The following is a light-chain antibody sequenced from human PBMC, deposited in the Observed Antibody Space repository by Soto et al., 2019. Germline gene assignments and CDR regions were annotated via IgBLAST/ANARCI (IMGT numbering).Light chain of an antibody. Sequence: QSALTQPASVSGSPGQSITISFAGTMRDVGAYNLVSWYQQHPGRAPQLIIYEVRNRPSGISFRFSGSKPGNTASLTISGLQAEDEADYYCSSYTSKSSLIFGGGTKVTV. CDR1: MRDVGAYNL. J-gene: IGLJ2*01. CDR2: EVR. V-gene: IGLV2-14*01. CDR3: SSYTSKSSLI.